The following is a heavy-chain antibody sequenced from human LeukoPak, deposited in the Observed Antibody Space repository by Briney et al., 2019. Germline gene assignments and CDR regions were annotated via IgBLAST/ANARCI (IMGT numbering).Heavy chain of an antibody. D-gene: IGHD3-3*01. CDR1: GFTFSSYA. V-gene: IGHV3-23*01. Sequence: PGGSLRLSCAASGFTFSSYAMSWVRQAPGKGLEWVSAISGRGANTYHADSVKGRFTISRDNSKNTLYLQMNSLRAEDTAVYYCATTRFYLLTGENDYWGQGILVTVSS. CDR3: ATTRFYLLTGENDY. J-gene: IGHJ4*02. CDR2: ISGRGANT.